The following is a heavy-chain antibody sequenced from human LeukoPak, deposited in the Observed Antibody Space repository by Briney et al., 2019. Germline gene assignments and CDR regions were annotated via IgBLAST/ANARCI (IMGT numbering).Heavy chain of an antibody. CDR1: GFTFRHYG. CDR2: IWSDASNQ. V-gene: IGHV3-33*01. J-gene: IGHJ4*01. D-gene: IGHD4-11*01. CDR3: AGDDQRGFDYSNSLRY. Sequence: PGRSPRLSSATSGFTFRHYGMHRVRQAPRKGVEWVAVIWSDASNQYYADSVKGRFTISRDDSQKTVYLQMNSLRPEDTAVYYCAGDDQRGFDYSNSLRYWGDGALVIV.